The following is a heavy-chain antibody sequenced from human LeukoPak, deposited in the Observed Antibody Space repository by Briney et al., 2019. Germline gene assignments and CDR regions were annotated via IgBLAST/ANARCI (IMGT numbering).Heavy chain of an antibody. J-gene: IGHJ3*02. CDR1: GFTFSSYA. V-gene: IGHV3-23*01. CDR3: AKDLGVVVPAARWDAFDI. D-gene: IGHD2-2*01. CDR2: ISGSGGST. Sequence: PGGSLRLSCAASGFTFSSYAMSWVRQAPGKGLEWVSAISGSGGSTYYADSVKGRFTISRDNSKNTLYLQMNSLRAEDTAVYYCAKDLGVVVPAARWDAFDIWGQGTMVTVSS.